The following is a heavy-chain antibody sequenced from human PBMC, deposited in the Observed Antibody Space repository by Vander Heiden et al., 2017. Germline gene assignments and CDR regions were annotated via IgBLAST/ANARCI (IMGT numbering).Heavy chain of an antibody. J-gene: IGHJ4*02. Sequence: QVRLVQSGAEVKKPGASVKVPCKASGYTFSDYYMYWVRQAPGQGLEWMGWINPNSGVTNYAQQFQGRVTMTRDTSISTAYMELSRLRSDDTAVYFCAREWIRPGYCSGGTCYYFDYWGQGTLVTVSS. CDR1: GYTFSDYY. V-gene: IGHV1-2*02. D-gene: IGHD2-15*01. CDR2: INPNSGVT. CDR3: AREWIRPGYCSGGTCYYFDY.